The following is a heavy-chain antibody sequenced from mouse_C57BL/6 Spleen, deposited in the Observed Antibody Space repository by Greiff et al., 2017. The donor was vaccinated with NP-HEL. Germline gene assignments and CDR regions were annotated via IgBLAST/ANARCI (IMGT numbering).Heavy chain of an antibody. V-gene: IGHV1-82*01. CDR3: ARRANWDPYYAMDY. J-gene: IGHJ4*01. CDR1: GYAFSSSW. D-gene: IGHD4-1*01. CDR2: IYPGAGDT. Sequence: QVQLKESGPELVKPGASVKISCKASGYAFSSSWMNWVKQRPGKGLEWIGRIYPGAGDTNYNGKFKGKATLTADKSSSTAYMQLSSLTSEDAAVYFCARRANWDPYYAMDYWGQGTSVTVSS.